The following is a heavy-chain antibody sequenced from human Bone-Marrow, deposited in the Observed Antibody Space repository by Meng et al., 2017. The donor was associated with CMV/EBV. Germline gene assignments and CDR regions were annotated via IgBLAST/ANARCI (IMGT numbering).Heavy chain of an antibody. V-gene: IGHV3-48*04. Sequence: GESLKISCAASGFTFSSYWMSWVRQAPGKGLEWVSYISSSGSTIYYADSVKGRFTISRDNAKNSLYLQMNSLRAEDTAVYYCAREGGFLGWFCYYYYGMDVWGQGTTVTVSS. J-gene: IGHJ6*02. D-gene: IGHD3-3*01. CDR3: AREGGFLGWFCYYYYGMDV. CDR1: GFTFSSYW. CDR2: ISSSGSTI.